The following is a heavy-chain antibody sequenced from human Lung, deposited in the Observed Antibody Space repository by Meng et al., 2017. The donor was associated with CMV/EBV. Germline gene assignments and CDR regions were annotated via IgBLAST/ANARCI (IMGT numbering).Heavy chain of an antibody. CDR3: AKADIVVVPAGAFDI. CDR2: ISWNSGSI. D-gene: IGHD2-2*01. Sequence: SCAASGFTFDDYAMHWVRQAPGKGLEWVSGISWNSGSIGYADSVKGRFTISRDNAKNSLYLQMNSLRAEDTALYYCAKADIVVVPAGAFDIWGQGTMVTV. CDR1: GFTFDDYA. V-gene: IGHV3-9*01. J-gene: IGHJ3*02.